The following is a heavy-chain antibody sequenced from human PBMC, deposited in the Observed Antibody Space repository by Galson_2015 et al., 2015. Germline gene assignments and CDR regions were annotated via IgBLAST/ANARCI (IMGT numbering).Heavy chain of an antibody. CDR1: GFTFTSYT. CDR3: ARDDGSSGLDAFDI. D-gene: IGHD6-25*01. Sequence: LRLSCAASGFTFTSYTMNWVRQAPGKGLEWVSSIGSSTTYIHFADSVKGRFTVSRDDAKNSLYLQMSSLRAEDTAIYYCARDDGSSGLDAFDIWGRGTMVTVSS. CDR2: IGSSTTYI. J-gene: IGHJ3*02. V-gene: IGHV3-21*01.